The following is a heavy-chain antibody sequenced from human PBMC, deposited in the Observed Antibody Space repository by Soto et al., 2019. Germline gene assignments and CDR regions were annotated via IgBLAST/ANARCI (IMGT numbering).Heavy chain of an antibody. V-gene: IGHV5-51*01. D-gene: IGHD4-17*01. J-gene: IGHJ4*02. Sequence: LRNCCRVSEYTFTSYCTSWVRPLPGKGLEWMGIIYPSDSDTRYSPSFQGQVTISADQSINTAYLQWDSLKASDTAIYYCARPANTVADHFDLWGQGPPVPVPQ. CDR3: ARPANTVADHFDL. CDR2: IYPSDSDT. CDR1: EYTFTSYC.